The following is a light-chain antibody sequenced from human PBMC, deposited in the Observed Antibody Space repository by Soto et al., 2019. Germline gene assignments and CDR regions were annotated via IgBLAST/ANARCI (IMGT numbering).Light chain of an antibody. CDR2: DAS. Sequence: DIQMTQSPSTLSGSVGDRVTITCRASQSISTWLAWYQQQPGGAPRLLIYDASSLQSGVPSRFSGNGSGTEFTLTISSLQPDDFSSYYCQHYYNCPWKFGQGTKVDIK. CDR3: QHYYNCPWK. CDR1: QSISTW. J-gene: IGKJ1*01. V-gene: IGKV1-5*01.